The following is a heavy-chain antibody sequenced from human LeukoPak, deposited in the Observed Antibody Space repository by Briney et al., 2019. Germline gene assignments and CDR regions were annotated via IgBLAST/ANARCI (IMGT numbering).Heavy chain of an antibody. J-gene: IGHJ6*03. V-gene: IGHV4-61*02. D-gene: IGHD2-15*01. CDR1: GGSISSGSYY. CDR3: ARVPGSWNYYYMDV. Sequence: SQTLSLTCTVSGGSISSGSYYWSWIRQPAGKGLVWIGRIYTSGSTNYNPSLKSRVTISVDTSKNQFSLKLSSVTAADTAVYYCARVPGSWNYYYMDVWGKGTTVTVSS. CDR2: IYTSGST.